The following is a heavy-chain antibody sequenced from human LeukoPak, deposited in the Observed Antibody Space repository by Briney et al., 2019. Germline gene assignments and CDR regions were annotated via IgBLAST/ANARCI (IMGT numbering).Heavy chain of an antibody. V-gene: IGHV3-48*01. CDR2: ISSSTSTI. CDR3: ARDYYGDYYFDY. Sequence: GGSLRLSCAASGFTFSSYTMNWVRQAPGKRLEWVSSISSSTSTIRYADSVKGRFTIFRDNAKNSLYLQMNSLRAEDTAVYFCARDYYGDYYFDYWGQGTLVTVSS. CDR1: GFTFSSYT. D-gene: IGHD4-17*01. J-gene: IGHJ4*02.